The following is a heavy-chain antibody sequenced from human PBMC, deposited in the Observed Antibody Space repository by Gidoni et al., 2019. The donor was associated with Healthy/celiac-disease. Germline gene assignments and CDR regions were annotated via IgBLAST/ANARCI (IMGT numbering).Heavy chain of an antibody. Sequence: EVQLVESGGGLIQPGGSLRLSCAASGFTVSSNYMSWVRQAPGKGLEWVSVIYSGGSTYYADSVKGRFTISRDNSKNTLYLQMNSLRAEDTAVYYCARVIAAAGTAYMDVWGKGTTVTVSS. V-gene: IGHV3-53*01. D-gene: IGHD6-13*01. CDR2: IYSGGST. J-gene: IGHJ6*03. CDR1: GFTVSSNY. CDR3: ARVIAAAGTAYMDV.